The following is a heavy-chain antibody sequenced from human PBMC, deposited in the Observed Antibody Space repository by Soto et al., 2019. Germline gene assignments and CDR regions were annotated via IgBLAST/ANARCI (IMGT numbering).Heavy chain of an antibody. Sequence: KPSETLSLTCTVSGGSINSYYCSWSRQPPGKGLEWIGHIYSSGSTNYNPSLRSRVTISVDTSKNQFSLKLSSVTAADTAVYYCARSGDSSGYYYVFDYWGQGTLVTVSS. D-gene: IGHD3-22*01. CDR1: GGSINSYY. V-gene: IGHV4-59*01. CDR2: IYSSGST. CDR3: ARSGDSSGYYYVFDY. J-gene: IGHJ4*02.